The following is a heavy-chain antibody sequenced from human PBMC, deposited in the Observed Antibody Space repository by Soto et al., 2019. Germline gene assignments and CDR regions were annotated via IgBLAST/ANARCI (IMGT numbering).Heavy chain of an antibody. CDR3: GSVRPSGYVLS. V-gene: IGHV4-34*01. D-gene: IGHD6-25*01. CDR1: GGSFSGYY. Sequence: PSETLSLTCAVYGGSFSGYYWSWIRQPPGKGLEWIGEINHSGSTNYNPSLKSRVTISIDTSKNQFSLRLASVTAADTAFYYCGSVRPSGYVLSWGQGTLVSV. J-gene: IGHJ5*02. CDR2: INHSGST.